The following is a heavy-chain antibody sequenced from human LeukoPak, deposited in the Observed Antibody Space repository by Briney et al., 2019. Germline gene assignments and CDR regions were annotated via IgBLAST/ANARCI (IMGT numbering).Heavy chain of an antibody. CDR1: GSGFTSYW. V-gene: IGHV5-51*01. Sequence: GASLKISYKGSGSGFTSYWIGWVRPMPGKGVEWMGIIYPGDSDTRYSPSFQGQVTISADKSISTAYLQWSSLKASDTAMYYCARLISVTEYDYWGQGTLVTVSS. CDR2: IYPGDSDT. CDR3: ARLISVTEYDY. J-gene: IGHJ4*02. D-gene: IGHD4-17*01.